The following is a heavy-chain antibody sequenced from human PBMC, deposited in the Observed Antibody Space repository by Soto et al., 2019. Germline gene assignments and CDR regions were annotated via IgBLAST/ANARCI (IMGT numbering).Heavy chain of an antibody. D-gene: IGHD3-16*01. CDR1: GYTLTEVS. CDR3: TTILKPLRLRQFDP. V-gene: IGHV1-24*01. CDR2: FDPEDRET. J-gene: IGHJ5*02. Sequence: ASVKVSCKVFGYTLTEVSMHWVRQTPGKGLEWLGSFDPEDRETIYAQKFQGRVTMTEDTSADTAYMEFVSLTSEDTAIYYCTTILKPLRLRQFDPGGQGTLVTVSS.